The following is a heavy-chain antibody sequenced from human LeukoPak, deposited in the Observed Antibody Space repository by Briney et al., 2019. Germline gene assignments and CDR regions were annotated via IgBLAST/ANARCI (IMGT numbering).Heavy chain of an antibody. CDR2: IYRSGST. J-gene: IGHJ4*02. CDR3: ARHLRSSDWKVHFDY. Sequence: SETLSLTCTVSGVSISSSSYYWGWIRQPPGKGLEWIGTIYRSGSTYYNPSLKSRVTISVDTSKNQFSLKLSSVTAADTAVFYCARHLRSSDWKVHFDYWGQGTLVTVSS. D-gene: IGHD6-19*01. CDR1: GVSISSSSYY. V-gene: IGHV4-39*01.